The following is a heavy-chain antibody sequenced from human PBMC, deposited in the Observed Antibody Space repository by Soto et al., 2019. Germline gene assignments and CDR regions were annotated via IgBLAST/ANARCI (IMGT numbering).Heavy chain of an antibody. Sequence: QAQVVQSGAEVRKPGSSVKLSCKASEGTFNSYAIAWVRQAPGQGLEWMGGIIPYYNTLNYAQKFQDRVTITADDSTNTVYMELSSLRFDDTAVYFCASGASRWYPYFFDSWAQGTLVIVSS. D-gene: IGHD6-13*01. CDR2: IIPYYNTL. CDR3: ASGASRWYPYFFDS. CDR1: EGTFNSYA. J-gene: IGHJ4*02. V-gene: IGHV1-69*01.